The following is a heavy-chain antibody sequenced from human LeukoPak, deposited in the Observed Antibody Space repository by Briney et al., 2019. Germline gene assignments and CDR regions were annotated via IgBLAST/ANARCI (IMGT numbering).Heavy chain of an antibody. CDR3: ARDYYYDSSGIPHY. CDR2: IKQDGSEK. Sequence: GGSLRLSCAASGFTFSSYWMSWVRQAPGKGLEWVANIKQDGSEKYYVDSVKGRFTISRDNAKSSLYLQMNSLRAEDTAVYYCARDYYYDSSGIPHYWGQGTLVTVSS. V-gene: IGHV3-7*01. D-gene: IGHD3-22*01. CDR1: GFTFSSYW. J-gene: IGHJ4*02.